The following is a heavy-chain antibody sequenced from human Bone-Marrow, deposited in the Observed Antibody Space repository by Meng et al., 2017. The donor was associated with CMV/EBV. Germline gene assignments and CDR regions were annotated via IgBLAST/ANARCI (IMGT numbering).Heavy chain of an antibody. V-gene: IGHV3-7*01. CDR2: IKQDGSEK. CDR1: GLTFSSYW. Sequence: GGSLRLSCVVSGLTFSSYWMSWVRQAPGKGLEWVANIKQDGSEKNYVDSVKGRFIISRDNAKNSLYLQMNSLRAEDTAVYYCARDGSGSYYADWGQGTRVTGSS. CDR3: ARDGSGSYYAD. J-gene: IGHJ4*02. D-gene: IGHD1-26*01.